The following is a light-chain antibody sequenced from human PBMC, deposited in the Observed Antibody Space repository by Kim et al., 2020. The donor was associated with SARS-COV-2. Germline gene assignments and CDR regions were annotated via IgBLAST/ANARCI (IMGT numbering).Light chain of an antibody. Sequence: SASVGDTVSITCRASQSIRTFLNWYQHKLGSAPRLLIFAASTLQSGVPSRFRGSGSGTEFTLTISGLQREDFATYYCQQTYNSRTFGQGTKVEI. CDR2: AAS. J-gene: IGKJ1*01. CDR3: QQTYNSRT. CDR1: QSIRTF. V-gene: IGKV1-39*01.